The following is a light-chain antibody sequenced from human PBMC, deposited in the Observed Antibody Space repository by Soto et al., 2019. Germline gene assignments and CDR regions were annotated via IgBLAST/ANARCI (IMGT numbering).Light chain of an antibody. V-gene: IGKV1-9*01. CDR1: QGISSY. CDR3: QQLNKSTST. CDR2: GAS. Sequence: IKLTQSPSSRSASVGDRATLTCRASQGISSYLGWYQQKPGKAPNILIYGASTLQSGVPSRFRGSGSGTAFTLTISSLQPEDVETYDCQQLNKSTSTFGGGTKVDIK. J-gene: IGKJ4*01.